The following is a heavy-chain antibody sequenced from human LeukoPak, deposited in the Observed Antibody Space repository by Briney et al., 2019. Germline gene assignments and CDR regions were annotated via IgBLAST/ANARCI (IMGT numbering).Heavy chain of an antibody. V-gene: IGHV3-30-3*01. CDR2: ISHDGSNK. CDR1: GFTFGTYA. CDR3: ARGSSSKVPPTLP. Sequence: GGSLRLSCAASGFTFGTYAMHWARRAPGKGLEWVALISHDGSNKYHADSVKGRFTISRDNPKNTLYLQMNSVISEDTAVYYCARGSSSKVPPTLPWGQGTLVTVSS. J-gene: IGHJ4*02. D-gene: IGHD3-10*01.